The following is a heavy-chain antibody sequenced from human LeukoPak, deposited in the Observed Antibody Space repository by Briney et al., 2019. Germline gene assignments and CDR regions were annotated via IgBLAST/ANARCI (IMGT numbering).Heavy chain of an antibody. V-gene: IGHV3-23*01. D-gene: IGHD3-10*02. Sequence: PGRSLRLSCAASGFSFSSYAMSWVRQAPGKGLEWVSTISSSGGSTYYADSVKGRFTISRDNSKNTLYLQMNSLRAEDTAVYYCAELGITMIGGVWGKGTTVTISS. CDR2: ISSSGGST. CDR1: GFSFSSYA. CDR3: AELGITMIGGV. J-gene: IGHJ6*04.